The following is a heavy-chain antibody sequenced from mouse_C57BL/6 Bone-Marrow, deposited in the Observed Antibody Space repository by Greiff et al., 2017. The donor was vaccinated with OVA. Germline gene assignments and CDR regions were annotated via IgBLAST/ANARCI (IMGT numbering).Heavy chain of an antibody. V-gene: IGHV1-64*01. CDR3: ARFSIYYYGSSFAWFAY. CDR2: IHPNSGST. Sequence: VKLQQPGAELVKPGASVKLSCKASGYTFTSYWMHWVKQRPGQGLEWIGMIHPNSGSTNYNEKFKSKATLTVDKSSSTAYMQLSSLTSEDSAVYYCARFSIYYYGSSFAWFAYWGQGTLVTVSA. D-gene: IGHD1-1*01. CDR1: GYTFTSYW. J-gene: IGHJ3*01.